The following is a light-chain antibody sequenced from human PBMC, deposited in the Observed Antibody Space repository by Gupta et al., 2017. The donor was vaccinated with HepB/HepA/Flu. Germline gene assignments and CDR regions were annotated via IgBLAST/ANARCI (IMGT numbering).Light chain of an antibody. CDR1: QSLLYSPNKKNF. J-gene: IGKJ1*01. CDR2: WAS. Sequence: DIVMTQSPDSLAVSLGVRETINCKSSQSLLYSPNKKNFLAWYQQKPGQPPKLLIHWASTRESGVPDRFSGSGSVTDFTLTISSLQAEDVAVYFCQQDHVSPWTFGQGTKVEIK. CDR3: QQDHVSPWT. V-gene: IGKV4-1*01.